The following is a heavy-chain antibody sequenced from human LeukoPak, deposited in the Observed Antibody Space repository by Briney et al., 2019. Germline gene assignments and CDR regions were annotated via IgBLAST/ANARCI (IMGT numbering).Heavy chain of an antibody. CDR3: ARDGSGSYFPSPHDY. CDR2: ISYDGSNK. D-gene: IGHD1-26*01. Sequence: GGSLRLSCAASGFTFSSYAMHWVRQAPGKGLEWVAVISYDGSNKYYADSVKGRYTISRDNSKNTLYLQMNGLRAEDTAVYYCARDGSGSYFPSPHDYWGQGTLVTVSS. CDR1: GFTFSSYA. J-gene: IGHJ4*02. V-gene: IGHV3-30*04.